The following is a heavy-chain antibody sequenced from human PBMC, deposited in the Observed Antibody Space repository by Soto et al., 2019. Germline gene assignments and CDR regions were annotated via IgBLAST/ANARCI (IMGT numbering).Heavy chain of an antibody. V-gene: IGHV1-2*02. CDR1: GSTFTGYY. Sequence: PSVKVSCKASGSTFTGYYMHWLLQAPGQGLEWMGWINPNSGGTNYAQKFQGRVTMTRDTSISTAYMELSRLRSDDTAVYYCARFGLWFGEMVFDIWGQGTMVNVSS. CDR3: ARFGLWFGEMVFDI. CDR2: INPNSGGT. D-gene: IGHD3-10*01. J-gene: IGHJ3*02.